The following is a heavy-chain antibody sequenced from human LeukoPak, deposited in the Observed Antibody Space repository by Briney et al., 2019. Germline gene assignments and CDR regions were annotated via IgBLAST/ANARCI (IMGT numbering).Heavy chain of an antibody. Sequence: TGGSLRLSCAASGFTFSDYYMSWIRQTPGKGLEWVSCISSSSSYTYYADSVKGRFTISRDNAKNSLFLQMNSLGAEDTAVYYCAREGTTGTTFADYWGQGTLVTVSS. CDR3: AREGTTGTTFADY. CDR1: GFTFSDYY. J-gene: IGHJ4*02. D-gene: IGHD1-1*01. CDR2: ISSSSSYT. V-gene: IGHV3-11*05.